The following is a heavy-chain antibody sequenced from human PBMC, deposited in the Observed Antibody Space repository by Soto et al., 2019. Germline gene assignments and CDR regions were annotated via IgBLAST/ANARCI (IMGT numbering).Heavy chain of an antibody. CDR3: ARGGGTTVVY. CDR2: IIPILGIA. V-gene: IGHV1-69*02. D-gene: IGHD4-17*01. Sequence: QVQLVQSGAEVKKPGSSVKVSCKASGGTFSSYTISWVRQAPGQGLEWMGRIIPILGIANYAQKFQGRVTITADKSTSTADMELSSLSSEDTAVYYCARGGGTTVVYWGQGTLVTVSS. J-gene: IGHJ4*02. CDR1: GGTFSSYT.